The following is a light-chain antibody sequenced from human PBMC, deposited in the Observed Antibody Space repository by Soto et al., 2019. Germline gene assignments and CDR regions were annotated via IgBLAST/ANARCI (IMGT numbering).Light chain of an antibody. CDR1: QSISSY. Sequence: QITKRRSSLSASVGDRTTITCXASQSISSYLNWYQQKPGKAPKLLIYAASSLQSGVPSRFSCSGSGTDFALTISSLQPEEFATSYCEESHSTSWTFAQGTKLDI. CDR2: AAS. CDR3: EESHSTSWT. V-gene: IGKV1-39*01. J-gene: IGKJ1*01.